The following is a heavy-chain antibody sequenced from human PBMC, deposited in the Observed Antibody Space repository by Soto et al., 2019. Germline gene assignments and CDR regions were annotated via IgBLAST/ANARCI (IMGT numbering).Heavy chain of an antibody. CDR1: GGSISSSSYY. D-gene: IGHD3-3*01. CDR3: ARVLPPEYYDLMDV. Sequence: PSETLSLTCTVSGGSISSSSYYWGWIRQPPGKGLEWIGSIYYSGSTYYNPSLKSRVTISVDTSKNQFSLKLSSVTAADTAVYYCARVLPPEYYDLMDVWGKGTTVTVSS. CDR2: IYYSGST. J-gene: IGHJ6*04. V-gene: IGHV4-39*07.